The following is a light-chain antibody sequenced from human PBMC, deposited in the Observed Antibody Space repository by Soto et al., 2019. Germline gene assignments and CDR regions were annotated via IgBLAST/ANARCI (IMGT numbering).Light chain of an antibody. CDR3: QQYGSIPLT. CDR2: GAS. V-gene: IGKV3-20*01. J-gene: IGKJ4*01. CDR1: QSVYSSY. Sequence: EIVLTQSPGTLSLSPGERATLSCRASQSVYSSYLAWYQQKPGQAPRRLIYGASSRATGIPDRFSGSGSGTDFTLTISRLEAEDDAVYYCQQYGSIPLTFGGGTKVELK.